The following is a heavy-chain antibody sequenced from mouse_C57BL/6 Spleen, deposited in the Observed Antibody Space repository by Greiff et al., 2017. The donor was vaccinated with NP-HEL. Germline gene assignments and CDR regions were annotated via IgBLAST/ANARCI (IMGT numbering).Heavy chain of an antibody. J-gene: IGHJ1*03. Sequence: VKLMESGAELVKPGASVKMSCKASGYTFTTYPIEWMKQNHGKSLEWIGNFHPYNDDTKYNEKFKGKATLTVEKSSSTVYLELSRLTSDDSAVYYCARPGSSHWYFDVWGTGTTVTVSS. D-gene: IGHD1-1*01. CDR3: ARPGSSHWYFDV. CDR1: GYTFTTYP. CDR2: FHPYNDDT. V-gene: IGHV1-47*01.